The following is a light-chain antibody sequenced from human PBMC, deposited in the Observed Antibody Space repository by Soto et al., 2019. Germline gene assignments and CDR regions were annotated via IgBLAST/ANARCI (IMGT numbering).Light chain of an antibody. CDR2: LNSDGSH. Sequence: QSVLTQSPSASASLGASVKLTCTLSSGHSSYAIAWHQQQPETGPRYLMKLNSDGSHNKGDGIPDRFSGSSSGAERYLTISSLQSEDEADYYCQTWDTGVSVVFGGGTQLTVL. J-gene: IGLJ2*01. V-gene: IGLV4-69*01. CDR1: SGHSSYA. CDR3: QTWDTGVSVV.